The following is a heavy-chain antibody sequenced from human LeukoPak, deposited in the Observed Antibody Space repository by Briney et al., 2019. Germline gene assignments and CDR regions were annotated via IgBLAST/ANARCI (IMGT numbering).Heavy chain of an antibody. Sequence: SETLSLTCTVSGGSISSGDYYWSWIRQPPGKGLEWIGYIYYSGSTYYNPSLKSRVTISVDTSKNQFSLKLSSVTAADTAVYYCARAGGTQETQVYYYYYYMDVWGKGTTVTVSS. CDR1: GGSISSGDYY. D-gene: IGHD1-26*01. V-gene: IGHV4-30-4*08. CDR2: IYYSGST. CDR3: ARAGGTQETQVYYYYYYMDV. J-gene: IGHJ6*03.